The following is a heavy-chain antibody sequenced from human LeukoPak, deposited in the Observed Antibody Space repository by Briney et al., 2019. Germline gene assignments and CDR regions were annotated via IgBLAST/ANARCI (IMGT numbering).Heavy chain of an antibody. V-gene: IGHV1-18*01. CDR2: ISAYNGNT. J-gene: IGHJ6*02. CDR1: GYTFTSYG. CDR3: ARGFSSGWYDDYYYGMDV. D-gene: IGHD6-19*01. Sequence: ASVKVSCKASGYTFTSYGISWVRQAPRQGLEWMGWISAYNGNTNYAQKLQGRVTMTTDTSTSTAYMELSSLRSEDTAVYYCARGFSSGWYDDYYYGMDVWGQGTTVTVSS.